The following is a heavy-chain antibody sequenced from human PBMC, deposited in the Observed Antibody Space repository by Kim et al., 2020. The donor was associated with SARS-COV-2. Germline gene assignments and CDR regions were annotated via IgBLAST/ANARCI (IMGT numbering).Heavy chain of an antibody. D-gene: IGHD3-10*01. CDR2: IYYSGST. Sequence: SETLSLTCTVSGGSISSGGYYWSWIRQHPGKGLEWIGYIYYSGSTYYNPSLKSRVTISVDTSKNQFSLKLSSVTAADTAVYYCARDRGMVRGANHYYYYGMDVWGQGTTVTVSS. V-gene: IGHV4-31*03. CDR3: ARDRGMVRGANHYYYYGMDV. J-gene: IGHJ6*02. CDR1: GGSISSGGYY.